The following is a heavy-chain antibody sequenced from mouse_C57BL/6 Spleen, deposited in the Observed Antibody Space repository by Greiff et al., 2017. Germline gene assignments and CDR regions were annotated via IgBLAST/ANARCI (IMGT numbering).Heavy chain of an antibody. CDR3: ARKGLGWLLPYYFDY. V-gene: IGHV1-82*01. Sequence: VQLQQSGPELVKPGASVKISCKASGYAFSSSWMNWVKQRPGKGLEWIGRIYPGDGDTNYNGKFKGKATLTADKSSSTAYMQLSSLTSEDSAVYFGARKGLGWLLPYYFDYWGQGTTLTVSS. CDR1: GYAFSSSW. CDR2: IYPGDGDT. D-gene: IGHD2-3*01. J-gene: IGHJ2*01.